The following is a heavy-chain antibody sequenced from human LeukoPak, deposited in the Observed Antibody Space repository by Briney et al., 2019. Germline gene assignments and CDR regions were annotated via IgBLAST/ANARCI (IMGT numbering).Heavy chain of an antibody. CDR1: GFTFSSHS. CDR2: ITRSSGYK. D-gene: IGHD3-10*01. CDR3: ARVVGGPYYYYYMDV. V-gene: IGHV3-21*01. Sequence: PGGSLRLSCAASGFTFSSHSMHWVRQAPGKGLEWVSSITRSSGYKYYAVSVKGRFTVSRDNANNSLYLQMNNLRLEDTAVYYCARVVGGPYYYYYMDVWGKGTTVTVSS. J-gene: IGHJ6*03.